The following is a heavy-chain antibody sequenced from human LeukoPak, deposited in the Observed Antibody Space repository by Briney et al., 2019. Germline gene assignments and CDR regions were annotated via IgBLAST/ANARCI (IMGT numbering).Heavy chain of an antibody. CDR1: GFTFTNYA. V-gene: IGHV3-30*10. CDR3: ASETSDDFDT. Sequence: GRSLRLSCAASGFTFTNYAMHWVRQAPGKGLEWVAVISSDGTNKYYTDSVKGRFTISRDRSKNTLYVQMNSLRAEDTAVYYCASETSDDFDTWGQGTMVTVSS. CDR2: ISSDGTNK. J-gene: IGHJ3*02.